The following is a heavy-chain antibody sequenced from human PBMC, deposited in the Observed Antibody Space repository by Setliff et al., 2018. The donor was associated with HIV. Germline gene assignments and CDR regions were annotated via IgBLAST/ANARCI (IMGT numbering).Heavy chain of an antibody. CDR2: IYTSGSP. CDR1: GGSISNYY. J-gene: IGHJ4*02. Sequence: PSETLSLTCTVSGGSISNYYLSWIRQPPGKGLEWIGHIYTSGSPHYKSSLTSRLTISLDTSRNQFSLKLTSVTAADTSVYYCARGRDKYGPIDYWGQGTLVTVSS. D-gene: IGHD3-10*01. V-gene: IGHV4-4*07. CDR3: ARGRDKYGPIDY.